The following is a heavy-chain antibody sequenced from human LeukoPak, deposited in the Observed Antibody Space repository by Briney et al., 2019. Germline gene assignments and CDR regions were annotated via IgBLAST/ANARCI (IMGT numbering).Heavy chain of an antibody. D-gene: IGHD1-26*01. Sequence: SETLSLTCAVYGGSFSDYYWNWIRQPPGKGLEWIGEISHAESTRYNSSLKSRLTISLDTSKKQFSLKLTSVTAADTAVYYCARGGGLGAYYYYMDVWGKGTTVTVSS. CDR2: ISHAEST. J-gene: IGHJ6*03. CDR1: GGSFSDYY. V-gene: IGHV4-34*01. CDR3: ARGGGLGAYYYYMDV.